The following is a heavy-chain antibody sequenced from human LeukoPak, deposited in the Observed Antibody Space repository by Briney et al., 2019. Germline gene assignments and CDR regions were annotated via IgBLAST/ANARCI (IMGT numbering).Heavy chain of an antibody. CDR2: INHSGST. J-gene: IGHJ4*02. D-gene: IGHD3-22*01. CDR1: GGSFSGYY. Sequence: PSETLSLTCAVYGGSFSGYYWSWIRRPPGKGLEWIGEINHSGSTNYNPSLKSRVTISVDTSKNQFSLKLSSVTAADTAVYYCARGTPRGTTRYDSRKHKYYFDYWGQGTLVTVSS. V-gene: IGHV4-34*01. CDR3: ARGTPRGTTRYDSRKHKYYFDY.